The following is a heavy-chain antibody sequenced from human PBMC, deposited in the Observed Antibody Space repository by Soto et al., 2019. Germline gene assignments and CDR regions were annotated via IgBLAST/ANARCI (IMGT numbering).Heavy chain of an antibody. CDR3: ATLTLPSHSDDSGAYPGY. J-gene: IGHJ4*02. Sequence: ASVKVSCKASGYTFFSKYYIHWVRQAPGQGLEWMGLINPSTGGTIYTQKLPGRVTVTRDTSTSTVFMELTNLRLDDTAVYYCATLTLPSHSDDSGAYPGYWGQGTLVTGSS. CDR1: GYTFFSKYY. CDR2: INPSTGGT. D-gene: IGHD3-22*01. V-gene: IGHV1-46*01.